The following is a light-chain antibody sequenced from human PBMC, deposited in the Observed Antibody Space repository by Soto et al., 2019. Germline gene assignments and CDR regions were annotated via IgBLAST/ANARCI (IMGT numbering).Light chain of an antibody. V-gene: IGLV2-14*01. CDR1: SSDVGAYGY. CDR2: EVS. CDR3: SSYTTSSTVV. Sequence: QSALTQPASVSGSPGQSITISCTGTSSDVGAYGYVSWYQQHPGKAPKLMIYEVSYRPSGVSNRFSGSKSGNAASLTISGLQAEDEADYYCSSYTTSSTVVXXGGXKVTVL. J-gene: IGLJ2*01.